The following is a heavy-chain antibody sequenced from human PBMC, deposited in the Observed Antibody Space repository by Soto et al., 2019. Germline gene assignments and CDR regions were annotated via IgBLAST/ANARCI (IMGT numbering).Heavy chain of an antibody. D-gene: IGHD3-22*01. V-gene: IGHV3-21*01. Sequence: GGSLRLSCAASGFTFSIYTMNWVRQAPGKGPEWVSSISQTGDYIFYADSVKGRFTISRDNAKNSLYLQMNSLGAEDTAIYYCARESLHSSGYFDYWGQGTLVTVSS. J-gene: IGHJ4*02. CDR3: ARESLHSSGYFDY. CDR1: GFTFSIYT. CDR2: ISQTGDYI.